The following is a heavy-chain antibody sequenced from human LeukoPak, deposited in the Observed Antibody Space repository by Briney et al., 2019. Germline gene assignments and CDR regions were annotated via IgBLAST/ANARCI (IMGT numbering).Heavy chain of an antibody. V-gene: IGHV3-73*01. CDR3: ASLPPTTVVTHVDY. J-gene: IGHJ4*02. CDR1: GFIFSGSA. D-gene: IGHD4-23*01. CDR2: IRSKANSYAT. Sequence: GGSLRLSCAASGFIFSGSAMHWVRQASGKGLEWVGRIRSKANSYATAYAASVKGRFTISRDDSKNTAYLQMNSLRAEDTAVYYCASLPPTTVVTHVDYWGQGTLVTVSS.